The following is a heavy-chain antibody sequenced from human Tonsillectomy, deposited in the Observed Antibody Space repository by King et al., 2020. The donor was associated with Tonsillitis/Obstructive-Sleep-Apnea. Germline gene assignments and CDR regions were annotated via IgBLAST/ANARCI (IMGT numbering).Heavy chain of an antibody. CDR3: ARDCCSTSCYAYY. V-gene: IGHV3-11*05. D-gene: IGHD2-2*01. Sequence: VQLVESGGGLVKPGGSLRLSCAASGFTFSDYYMSWIRQAPGKGLEWVSYISSSSSFTNYADSVKGRFTISRDNAKNSLYLQINSLRAEDTAVYYCARDCCSTSCYAYYWGQGTLVTVSS. J-gene: IGHJ4*02. CDR1: GFTFSDYY. CDR2: ISSSSSFT.